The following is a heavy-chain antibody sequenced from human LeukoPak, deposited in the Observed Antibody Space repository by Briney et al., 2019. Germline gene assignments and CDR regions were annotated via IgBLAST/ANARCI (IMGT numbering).Heavy chain of an antibody. CDR1: GFTFSSYD. V-gene: IGHV3-13*01. Sequence: GGSLRLSCAASGFTFSSYDMHWVRQATGKGLEWVSAIGTAGDTYYPGSVKGRFTISRENAKNSLYLQMNSLRAGDTAVYYCARGTHYYDSSGYYSTDFDYWGQGTLVTVSS. CDR2: IGTAGDT. CDR3: ARGTHYYDSSGYYSTDFDY. J-gene: IGHJ4*02. D-gene: IGHD3-22*01.